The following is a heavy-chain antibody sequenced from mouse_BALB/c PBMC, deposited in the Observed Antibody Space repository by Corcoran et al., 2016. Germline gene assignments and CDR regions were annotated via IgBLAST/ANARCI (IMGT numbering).Heavy chain of an antibody. Sequence: EVLLQQSGPELVKPGASVKIPCKASGYTFTDYNMDWVKQSHGKSLEWIGDINPNNGGTIYNQKFKGKATLTVDKSSSTAYMELRSLTSEDTAVYYCAREDHYYAMDYWGQGTSVTVSS. CDR1: GYTFTDYN. CDR3: AREDHYYAMDY. J-gene: IGHJ4*01. V-gene: IGHV1-18*01. CDR2: INPNNGGT.